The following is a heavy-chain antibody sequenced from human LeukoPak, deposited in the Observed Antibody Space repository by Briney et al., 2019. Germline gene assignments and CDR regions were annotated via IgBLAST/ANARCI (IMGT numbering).Heavy chain of an antibody. J-gene: IGHJ2*01. D-gene: IGHD1-26*01. CDR3: ARKWEYARYWYFDL. CDR1: GFTFRNYA. CDR2: ISSNGGIT. V-gene: IGHV3-64*01. Sequence: HPGGSLRLSCAASGFTFRNYAMHWVRQAPGKGLEYVSAISSNGGITYYANSVKGRFTISRDNSKNTLYLQMGSLRAEDMAVYYCARKWEYARYWYFDLWGRGTLVTVSS.